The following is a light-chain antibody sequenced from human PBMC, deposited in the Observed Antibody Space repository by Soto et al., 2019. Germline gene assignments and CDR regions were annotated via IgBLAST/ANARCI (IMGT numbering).Light chain of an antibody. Sequence: QSALTQPASVSGSHGQSITISCTGTSSDIGGYNYVSWYQQHPGKAPKLMIYGVSDRPSGVSYRFSASKSGNTASLTISGLQAEDEADYYCSSYASSSTWVFGGGTKLTVL. V-gene: IGLV2-14*01. CDR1: SSDIGGYNY. CDR2: GVS. J-gene: IGLJ3*02. CDR3: SSYASSSTWV.